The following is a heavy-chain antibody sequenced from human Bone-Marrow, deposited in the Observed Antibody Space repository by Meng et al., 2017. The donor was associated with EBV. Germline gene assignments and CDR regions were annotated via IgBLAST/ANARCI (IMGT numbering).Heavy chain of an antibody. CDR1: GFTFRNYW. CDR2: TNEDGGIT. J-gene: IGHJ4*02. D-gene: IGHD6-25*01. V-gene: IGHV3-74*01. Sequence: GPVVEARGALVQPGGSLSLSFAVSGFTFRNYWMHWVRQAPGKGLVWVSRTNEDGGITTYADSVRGRFLISRDNTKNTLYLQMNSLRVEDTAVYFCSRDLAGSYDDWGQGTLVTVSS. CDR3: SRDLAGSYDD.